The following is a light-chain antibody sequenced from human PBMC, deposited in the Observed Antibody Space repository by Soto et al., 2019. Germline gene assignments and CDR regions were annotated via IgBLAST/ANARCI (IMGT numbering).Light chain of an antibody. J-gene: IGKJ1*01. Sequence: DIVMTQSPDSLAVSLGERAAINCKSSQSVLYSANNKNYLAWYQQKPGQPPKLLIYWASTRESGVPDRFRGSGSGTDFTLTISSLQAEDVAVYYCQQYSSTRTFGQGTKVDIK. CDR2: WAS. CDR1: QSVLYSANNKNY. CDR3: QQYSSTRT. V-gene: IGKV4-1*01.